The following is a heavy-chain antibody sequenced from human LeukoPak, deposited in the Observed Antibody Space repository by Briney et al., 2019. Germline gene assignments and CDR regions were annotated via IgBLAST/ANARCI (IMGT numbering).Heavy chain of an antibody. CDR1: GFTFSSYA. CDR2: ISGSGGST. V-gene: IGHV3-23*01. D-gene: IGHD3-10*02. CDR3: AKDSRMLGNYFDY. Sequence: GGSLRLSCAASGFTFSSYAMSWVRQAPGKGLEWVSAISGSGGSTYYADSVKGRFTISRDNSKNTLYLQMNSQRAEDTAVYYCAKDSRMLGNYFDYWGQGTLVTVSS. J-gene: IGHJ4*02.